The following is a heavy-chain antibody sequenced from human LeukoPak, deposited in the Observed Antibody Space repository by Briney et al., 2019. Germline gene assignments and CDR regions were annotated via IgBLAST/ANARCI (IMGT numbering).Heavy chain of an antibody. CDR2: IESNSDGGAT. J-gene: IGHJ4*02. D-gene: IGHD3-3*01. CDR1: GFTFTDAW. Sequence: PGGSLRLSCAASGFTFTDAWVTWVRQAPGKGLEWVGRIESNSDGGATEYAAPVKGRFTISRDDSKATLYLQMNSLKAEDTAVYYYTTFWTGHYVVDYWGQGTLVTVSS. V-gene: IGHV3-15*04. CDR3: TTFWTGHYVVDY.